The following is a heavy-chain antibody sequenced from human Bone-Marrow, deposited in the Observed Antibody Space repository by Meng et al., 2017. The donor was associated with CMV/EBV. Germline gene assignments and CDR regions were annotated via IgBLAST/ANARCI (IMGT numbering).Heavy chain of an antibody. V-gene: IGHV3-30*02. CDR3: AAFSGRYYDY. CDR1: CFTFSIVG. Sequence: VQVGCSVGGFVPPGGAQLRSCSSSCFTFSIVGLHRVRPGPGNGVEWVAFIRYDGSNKYYADSVNGRFTISRDNSNNTLYLQMNSLRAEDMSVYYCAAFSGRYYDYWGQGTLVTVSS. D-gene: IGHD1-26*01. CDR2: IRYDGSNK. J-gene: IGHJ4*02.